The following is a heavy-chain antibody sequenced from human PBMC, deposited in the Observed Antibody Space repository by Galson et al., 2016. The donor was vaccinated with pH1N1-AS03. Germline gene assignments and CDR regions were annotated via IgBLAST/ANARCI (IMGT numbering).Heavy chain of an antibody. Sequence: VKVSCKASGYTFVNYGISWVRRAPGQGLEWMGWISGYDGHTGYARKFQGRVTMTTDTSTNTAYMELRSLTSDDTAVYYCARDESGYMYWGQGTLVTVSS. D-gene: IGHD3-3*01. CDR2: ISGYDGHT. J-gene: IGHJ4*02. CDR3: ARDESGYMY. CDR1: GYTFVNYG. V-gene: IGHV1-18*01.